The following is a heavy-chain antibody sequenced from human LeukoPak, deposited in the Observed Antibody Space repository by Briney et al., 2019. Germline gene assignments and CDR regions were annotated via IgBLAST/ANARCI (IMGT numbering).Heavy chain of an antibody. V-gene: IGHV4-34*01. CDR1: GGSFSGYY. CDR3: ARDSGGPELGY. Sequence: PSETLSLTCAVYGGSFSGYYWSWIRQPPGKGLEWIGEINHSGSTNYNPSLKSRVTISVDTSKNQFSLKLSSVTAADTAVYYCARDSGGPELGYWGQGTLVTVSS. D-gene: IGHD3-10*01. J-gene: IGHJ4*02. CDR2: INHSGST.